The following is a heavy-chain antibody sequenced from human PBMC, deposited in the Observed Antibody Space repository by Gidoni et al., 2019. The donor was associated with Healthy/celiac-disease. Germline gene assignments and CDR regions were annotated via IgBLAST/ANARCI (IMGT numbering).Heavy chain of an antibody. D-gene: IGHD6-19*01. CDR1: GFPFDDYA. CDR2: ISWNSGSI. J-gene: IGHJ4*02. CDR3: AKDRPGIAVAGPYFDY. V-gene: IGHV3-9*01. Sequence: EVQLVESGGGLVQPGRSLRLSCSPSGFPFDDYAMPWVRQAPGKGLEWVSGISWNSGSIGYADSVKGRFTISRDNAKNSLYLQMNSLRAEDTALYYCAKDRPGIAVAGPYFDYWGQGTLVTVSS.